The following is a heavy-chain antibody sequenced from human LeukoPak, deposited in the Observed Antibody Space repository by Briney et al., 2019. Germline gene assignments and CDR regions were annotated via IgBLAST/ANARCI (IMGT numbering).Heavy chain of an antibody. D-gene: IGHD3-22*01. CDR2: ISYDGSNK. CDR1: GLTFSSYG. J-gene: IGHJ4*02. CDR3: AKGYSSGCYSPFDY. Sequence: PGGSLRLSCAASGLTFSSYGMHWVRQAPGKGLEWVAVISYDGSNKYYADSVKGRFTISRDNSKNTLYLQMNSLRAEDTAVYYCAKGYSSGCYSPFDYWAREPWSPSPQ. V-gene: IGHV3-30*18.